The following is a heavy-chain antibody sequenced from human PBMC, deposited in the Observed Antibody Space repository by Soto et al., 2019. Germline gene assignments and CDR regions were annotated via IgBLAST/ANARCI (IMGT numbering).Heavy chain of an antibody. Sequence: GGSLSLSCAASGFTFSSYGMHWVRQAPGKGLEWVSSISSSSSYIYYADSVKGRFTISRDNAKNSLYLQMNSLRAEDTAVYYCATYKGSYYYGMDVWGQGTTVTVSS. D-gene: IGHD1-1*01. CDR1: GFTFSSYG. CDR2: ISSSSSYI. CDR3: ATYKGSYYYGMDV. V-gene: IGHV3-21*01. J-gene: IGHJ6*02.